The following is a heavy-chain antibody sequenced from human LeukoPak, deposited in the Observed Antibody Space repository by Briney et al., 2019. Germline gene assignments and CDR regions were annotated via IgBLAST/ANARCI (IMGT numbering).Heavy chain of an antibody. CDR3: ARGSGTFDY. V-gene: IGHV4-34*01. CDR2: INHSGST. CDR1: GGSFSGYY. D-gene: IGHD1-1*01. Sequence: SETLSLTCAVYGGSFSGYYWSWIRQPPGKGLEWIGEINHSGSTNYNPSLKSRVTISVDTSKNQFSLKLSSVTAADTAVYYCARGSGTFDYWGQGTLVTVSS. J-gene: IGHJ4*02.